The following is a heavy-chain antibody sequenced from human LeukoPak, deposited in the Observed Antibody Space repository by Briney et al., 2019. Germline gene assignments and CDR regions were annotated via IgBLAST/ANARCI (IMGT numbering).Heavy chain of an antibody. CDR3: ARVPTMYHNWFDP. Sequence: SVKVSCKASGGTFSSYAISWVRQAPGQGLEWMGGITPIFGTANYAQKFQGRVTITADESTSTAYMELSSLRSEDTAVYYCARVPTMYHNWFDPWGQGTLVTVSS. CDR1: GGTFSSYA. V-gene: IGHV1-69*13. CDR2: ITPIFGTA. D-gene: IGHD3-10*02. J-gene: IGHJ5*02.